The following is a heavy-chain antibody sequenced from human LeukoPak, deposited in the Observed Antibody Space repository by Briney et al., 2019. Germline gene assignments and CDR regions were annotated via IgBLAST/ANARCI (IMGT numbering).Heavy chain of an antibody. CDR1: VGSFSGYY. CDR2: INHSGST. J-gene: IGHJ4*02. D-gene: IGHD3-3*01. V-gene: IGHV4-34*01. CDR3: ASSDFWSGYYTRFDY. Sequence: SETLSLTCAVYVGSFSGYYWSWIRQPPGKGREWIGEINHSGSTNYNPSLKSRVTISVDTSKNQFSLKLSSVTAADTAVYYCASSDFWSGYYTRFDYWGQGTLVTVSS.